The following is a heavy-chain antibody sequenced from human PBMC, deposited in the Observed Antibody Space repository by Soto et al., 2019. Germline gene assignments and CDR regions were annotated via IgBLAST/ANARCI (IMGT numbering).Heavy chain of an antibody. Sequence: EVQLVESGGGLVKPGGSLRLSCAASGFTFSSYSMNWVRQAPGKGLEWVSSISSCSSYIYYADSVKGRFTISRDNAKNSLYLQMNSLRAEDTAVYYCARRGYYDSSAIDYWGQGTLVTVSS. CDR3: ARRGYYDSSAIDY. CDR1: GFTFSSYS. CDR2: ISSCSSYI. D-gene: IGHD3-22*01. V-gene: IGHV3-21*01. J-gene: IGHJ4*02.